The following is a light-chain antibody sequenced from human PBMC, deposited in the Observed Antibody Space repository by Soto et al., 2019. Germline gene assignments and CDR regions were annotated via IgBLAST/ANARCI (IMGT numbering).Light chain of an antibody. CDR3: SSYTSSSTGV. Sequence: QSVLTQPASVAGSPGQSITISCTGTSSDVGGYNYVSWYQQHPGKAPQLMIYEVSNRPSGVSNRFSGSKSGNTASLTISGLQAEDEADSYCSSYTSSSTGVFGTGTKVTVL. CDR1: SSDVGGYNY. J-gene: IGLJ1*01. CDR2: EVS. V-gene: IGLV2-14*01.